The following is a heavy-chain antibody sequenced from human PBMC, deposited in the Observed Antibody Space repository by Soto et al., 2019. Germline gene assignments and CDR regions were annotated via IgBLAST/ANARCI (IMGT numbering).Heavy chain of an antibody. CDR1: GFTFSSYV. V-gene: IGHV3-30-3*01. J-gene: IGHJ4*02. CDR2: ISHDGSDK. CDR3: ATTLIRGVITTYFDY. D-gene: IGHD3-10*01. Sequence: QVQLVESGGGEVQPGRSLRLSCAASGFTFSSYVIHWVRQAPGKGLDWVAVISHDGSDKYYADSVKGRFTISRDNSKNTLYLQMNSLRAEDTAVYYCATTLIRGVITTYFDYWGQGTLLTVSS.